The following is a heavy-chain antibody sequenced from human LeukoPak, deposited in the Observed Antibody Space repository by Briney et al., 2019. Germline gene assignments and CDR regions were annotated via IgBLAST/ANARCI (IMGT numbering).Heavy chain of an antibody. J-gene: IGHJ4*02. V-gene: IGHV3-7*01. CDR1: GFTFSSYW. Sequence: GGSLRLSCAASGFTFSSYWMSWVRQAPGKGLEWVANIKQDGSEKYYVDSVKGRFTISRDNAKNSLYLQMNSLRAEDTAVYYCARSGLRYFDWLLDYYFDYWGQGTLVTVSS. D-gene: IGHD3-9*01. CDR2: IKQDGSEK. CDR3: ARSGLRYFDWLLDYYFDY.